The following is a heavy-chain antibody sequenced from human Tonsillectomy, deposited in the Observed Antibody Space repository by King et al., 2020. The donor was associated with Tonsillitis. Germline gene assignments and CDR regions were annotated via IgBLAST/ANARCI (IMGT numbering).Heavy chain of an antibody. V-gene: IGHV1-69*12. D-gene: IGHD2-2*01. Sequence: QLVQSGAELKKPGSSVKVSCKASGGTFSSYAISWVRQAPGQGLEWMGGIIPLFGTANYAQKFQGRGTITADESTGTAYMELSSLRSEDTAVYYCAGVRGDIVVVPAAIYYYYYYMDVWGKGTTVTVSS. J-gene: IGHJ6*03. CDR2: IIPLFGTA. CDR3: AGVRGDIVVVPAAIYYYYYYMDV. CDR1: GGTFSSYA.